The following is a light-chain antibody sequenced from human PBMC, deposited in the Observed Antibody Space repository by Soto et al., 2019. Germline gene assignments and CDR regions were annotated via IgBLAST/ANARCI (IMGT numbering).Light chain of an antibody. V-gene: IGKV3-15*01. CDR1: QSVNSD. CDR3: QQYSNWSPLT. J-gene: IGKJ4*01. Sequence: EIVMTQSPATLSVSPGERATLSCRASQSVNSDLAWYQQKPGQSPRLLIYDAFTRATGIPARFNASASGTEFTLTINGLQSEDVALYYCQQYSNWSPLTFGGGTKVEI. CDR2: DAF.